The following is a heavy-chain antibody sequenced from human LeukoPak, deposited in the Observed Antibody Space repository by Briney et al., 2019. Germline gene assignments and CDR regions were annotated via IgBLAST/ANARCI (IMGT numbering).Heavy chain of an antibody. D-gene: IGHD6-19*01. V-gene: IGHV1-69*06. Sequence: ASVKVSCKASGGTFSSYAISWVRQAPGQGLEWMGGIIPIFGTANYAQKFQGRVTITADKSTSTAYMELSSLRSEDTAVYYCARGYSSGWDLDYWGQGTLVTVSS. CDR1: GGTFSSYA. CDR2: IIPIFGTA. J-gene: IGHJ4*02. CDR3: ARGYSSGWDLDY.